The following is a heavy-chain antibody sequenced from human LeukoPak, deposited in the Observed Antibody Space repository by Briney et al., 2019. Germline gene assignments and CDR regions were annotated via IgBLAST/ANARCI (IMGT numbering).Heavy chain of an antibody. J-gene: IGHJ4*02. CDR3: AKGVGATIDY. CDR1: GFTFSSYS. V-gene: IGHV3-21*01. Sequence: GGSLRLSCAGSGFTFSSYSMNWVRQAPGKGLEWVSSISSSSSYIYYADSVKGRFTISRDNAKNSLYLQMNSLRAEDTAVYYCAKGVGATIDYWGQGTLVTVSS. CDR2: ISSSSSYI. D-gene: IGHD1-26*01.